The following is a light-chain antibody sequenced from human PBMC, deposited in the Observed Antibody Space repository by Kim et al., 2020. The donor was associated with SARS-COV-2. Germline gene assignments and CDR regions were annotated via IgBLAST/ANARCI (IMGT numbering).Light chain of an antibody. V-gene: IGLV3-1*01. CDR3: QAWDSSTAAV. Sequence: SYELTQPPSVSVSPGQTASITCSGDKLGDKYACWYQQKPGQSPVLVIYQDSKWPSGIPERFSGSNSGNTATLTISGTQAMDEADYYCQAWDSSTAAVFGG. CDR1: KLGDKY. J-gene: IGLJ2*01. CDR2: QDS.